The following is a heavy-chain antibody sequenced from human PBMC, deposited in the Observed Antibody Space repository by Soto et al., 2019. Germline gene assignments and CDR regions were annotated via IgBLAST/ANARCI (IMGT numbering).Heavy chain of an antibody. V-gene: IGHV1-18*01. CDR3: ARNGGGSSYYEGDY. D-gene: IGHD1-26*01. CDR1: GYTFTSYG. J-gene: IGHJ4*02. Sequence: ASVKVSCKASGYTFTSYGISWVRQAPGQGLEWMGWISIYNGNTKYAQKLQGRVTMTTDTSTSTAYMELRSLKSDETAVYYCARNGGGSSYYEGDYWGQGTLVTVSS. CDR2: ISIYNGNT.